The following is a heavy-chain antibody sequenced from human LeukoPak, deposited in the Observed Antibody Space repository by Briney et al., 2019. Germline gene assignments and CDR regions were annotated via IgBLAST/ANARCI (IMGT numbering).Heavy chain of an antibody. V-gene: IGHV4-59*08. D-gene: IGHD6-19*01. CDR3: ARQAVAGEYYFDY. Sequence: PSETLSLTCTVSGGSISSYYWSWIRQPPGKGLEWIGYIYYSGSTNYNPSLKSRVTISVDTSKNQFPLKLSSVTAADTAVYYCARQAVAGEYYFDYWGQGTLVTVSS. CDR2: IYYSGST. CDR1: GGSISSYY. J-gene: IGHJ4*02.